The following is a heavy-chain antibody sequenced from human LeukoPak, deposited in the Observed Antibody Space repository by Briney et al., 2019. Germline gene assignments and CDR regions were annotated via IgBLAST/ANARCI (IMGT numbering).Heavy chain of an antibody. Sequence: PSETLSLTCTVSGGSISSSSYYWGWIRQPPGKGLEWIGYIYNSGGTNYNPSLKSRVTISLDTSKNQFSLKLSSVTAADTAVYYCARRLGSGSLRDWFDPWGQGTLVTVSS. V-gene: IGHV4-61*05. CDR1: GGSISSSSYY. CDR3: ARRLGSGSLRDWFDP. J-gene: IGHJ5*02. D-gene: IGHD3-10*01. CDR2: IYNSGGT.